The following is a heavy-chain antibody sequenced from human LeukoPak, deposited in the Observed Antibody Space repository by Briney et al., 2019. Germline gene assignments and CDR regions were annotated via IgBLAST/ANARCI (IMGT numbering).Heavy chain of an antibody. CDR2: INPKTGDT. CDR1: GYTFTGYY. Sequence: ASVKVSCKAFGYTFTGYYMHWVRQAPGQGLEWMGWINPKTGDTNYAQDFQGRVAMTMDTSVSTAYMELSGLRPDDTAVFYCARGFDYWGQGTLVTVSS. CDR3: ARGFDY. V-gene: IGHV1-2*02. J-gene: IGHJ4*02.